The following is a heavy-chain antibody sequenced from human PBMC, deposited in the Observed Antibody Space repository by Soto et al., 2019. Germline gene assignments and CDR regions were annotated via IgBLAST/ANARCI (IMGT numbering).Heavy chain of an antibody. CDR3: ASRTGDYSAFDL. D-gene: IGHD4-17*01. Sequence: PXGSLWRSCPPSGCTFRSYSVNWVRQAPGKGLEWVSSISSSSSYIYYADSVKGRFTISRDNAKNSLYLQMNSLRAEDTAVYYCASRTGDYSAFDLRGQGPMVTV. J-gene: IGHJ3*01. CDR1: GCTFRSYS. CDR2: ISSSSSYI. V-gene: IGHV3-21*01.